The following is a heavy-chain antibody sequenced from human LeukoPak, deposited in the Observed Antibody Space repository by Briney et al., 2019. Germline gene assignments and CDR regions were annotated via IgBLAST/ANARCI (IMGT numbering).Heavy chain of an antibody. Sequence: SETLSLTCTVSGGSISSYYWSWIRQPPGKGLEWIGYIYYSGSTNYNPSLKSRVTISVDTSKNQFSLKLGSVTAADTAVYYCARRINTNYYYGSGSYGDWFDPWGQGTLVTVSS. CDR3: ARRINTNYYYGSGSYGDWFDP. CDR2: IYYSGST. CDR1: GGSISSYY. D-gene: IGHD3-10*01. J-gene: IGHJ5*02. V-gene: IGHV4-59*08.